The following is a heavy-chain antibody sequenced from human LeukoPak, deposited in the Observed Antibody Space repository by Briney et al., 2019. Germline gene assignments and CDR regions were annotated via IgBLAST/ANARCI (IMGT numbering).Heavy chain of an antibody. Sequence: SSVKVSCKASGGTFSSYAISWVRQAPGQGLEWMGWINPNSGGTNYAQNFQGRVTMTRDTSITTAYMELSRLRSDDTAVYYCARVSWGGYFHFWGQGTLVTVSS. J-gene: IGHJ4*02. CDR3: ARVSWGGYFHF. CDR1: GGTFSSYA. V-gene: IGHV1-2*02. CDR2: INPNSGGT. D-gene: IGHD3-16*01.